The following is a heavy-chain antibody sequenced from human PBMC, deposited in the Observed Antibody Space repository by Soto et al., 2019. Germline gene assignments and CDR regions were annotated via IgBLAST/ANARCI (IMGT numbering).Heavy chain of an antibody. CDR3: ARLSLLPKGFDY. CDR1: GFTFSSYA. V-gene: IGHV3-30-3*01. CDR2: ISYDGSNK. J-gene: IGHJ4*02. Sequence: PGGSLRLSCAASGFTFSSYAMHWVRQAPGKGLEWVAVISYDGSNKYYADSVKGRFTISRDNSKNTLYLQMNSLRAEDTAMYYCARLSLLPKGFDYWGQGTLVTVSS. D-gene: IGHD3-22*01.